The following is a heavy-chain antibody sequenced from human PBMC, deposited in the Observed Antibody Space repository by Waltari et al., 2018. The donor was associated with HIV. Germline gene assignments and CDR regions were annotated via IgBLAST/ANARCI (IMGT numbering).Heavy chain of an antibody. V-gene: IGHV4-61*02. D-gene: IGHD2-2*01. CDR1: GGSISRGSYY. Sequence: QVQLQESGPGLVKPSQTLSLTCTVPGGSISRGSYYWRWIRRPAGTGLEWVGRIYTSGSTNYNPSLKSRVTISVDTSKNQFSLKLSSVTAADTAVYYCARGDLLHCSSTSCYARGYYYYGMDVWGQGTTVTVSS. CDR2: IYTSGST. J-gene: IGHJ6*02. CDR3: ARGDLLHCSSTSCYARGYYYYGMDV.